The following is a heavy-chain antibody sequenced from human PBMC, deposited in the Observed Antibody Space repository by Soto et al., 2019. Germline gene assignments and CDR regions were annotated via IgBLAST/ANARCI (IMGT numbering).Heavy chain of an antibody. CDR1: VFTFSSYG. CDR3: ARDRGYYGSGSFSYYYYGMDV. Sequence: GGALRLSCAASVFTFSSYGMHWVRQAPGKGLEWVAVIWYDGSNKYYADSVKGRFTISRDNSKNTLYLQMNSLRAEDTAVYYCARDRGYYGSGSFSYYYYGMDVWGQGTTVTV. V-gene: IGHV3-33*01. D-gene: IGHD3-10*01. CDR2: IWYDGSNK. J-gene: IGHJ6*02.